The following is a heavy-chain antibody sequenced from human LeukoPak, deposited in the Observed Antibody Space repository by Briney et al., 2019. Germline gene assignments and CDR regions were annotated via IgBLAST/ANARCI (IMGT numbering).Heavy chain of an antibody. Sequence: GGSLRLSCAASGFTFSSYWMSWVRQAPGKGLEWVAKIKQDGSEKYYVDSVKGRFTISRDNAKNSLYLQMNSLRAEDTAVYYCAGRQEYCSGGSCYSRDYWGQGTLVTVSS. J-gene: IGHJ4*02. D-gene: IGHD2-15*01. CDR2: IKQDGSEK. V-gene: IGHV3-7*01. CDR1: GFTFSSYW. CDR3: AGRQEYCSGGSCYSRDY.